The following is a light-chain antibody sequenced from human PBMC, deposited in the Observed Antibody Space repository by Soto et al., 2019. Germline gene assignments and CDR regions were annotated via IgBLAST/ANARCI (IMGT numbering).Light chain of an antibody. CDR1: QRVGWY. Sequence: DIQMTQSPSTLSASVGDRVTITCRASQRVGWYLAWYQKKPGRAPKLLIYDASNLESGVPSRFSGTGSGTVFTLSIGSLQSDDFATYYCRQYHAYTSTFGQGTTVEIK. V-gene: IGKV1-5*01. CDR2: DAS. J-gene: IGKJ1*01. CDR3: RQYHAYTST.